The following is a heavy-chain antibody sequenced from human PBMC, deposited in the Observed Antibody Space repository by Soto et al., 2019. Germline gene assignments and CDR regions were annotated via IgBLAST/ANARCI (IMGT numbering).Heavy chain of an antibody. CDR3: ARDSLMVGTQIRDRPFDP. V-gene: IGHV1-69*13. CDR2: IIPIFGTA. D-gene: IGHD2-8*01. CDR1: GGTFSSYA. Sequence: GASVKVSCKASGGTFSSYAISWVRQAPGQGLEWMGGIIPIFGTANYAQKFQGRVTITADESTSTAYMELSSLRSEDTAVYYCARDSLMVGTQIRDRPFDPWGQGTLVTVSS. J-gene: IGHJ5*02.